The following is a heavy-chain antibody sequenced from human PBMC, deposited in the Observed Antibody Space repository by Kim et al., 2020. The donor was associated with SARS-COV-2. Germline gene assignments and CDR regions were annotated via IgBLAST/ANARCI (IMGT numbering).Heavy chain of an antibody. CDR2: EK. V-gene: IGHV3-7*01. D-gene: IGHD1-1*01. J-gene: IGHJ4*02. CDR3: ARGGGTFDY. Sequence: EKFSVESVKGRFTISKDAAKNSLFLQLNSLRAEDTALYYCARGGGTFDYWGQGTLVTVSS.